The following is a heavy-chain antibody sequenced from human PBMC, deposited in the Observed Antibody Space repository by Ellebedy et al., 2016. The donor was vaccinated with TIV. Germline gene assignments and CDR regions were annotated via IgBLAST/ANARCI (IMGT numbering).Heavy chain of an antibody. Sequence: MPSETLSLTCSVSGGSISSYYWSRIRPPPGKGLEWLGNIYYSGSTNYNPSLKSRVTISVDTSKNQFSLQLNSVTPEDTAVYYCARDPQYYYYGMDVWGQGTTVTVSS. V-gene: IGHV4-59*12. J-gene: IGHJ6*02. CDR1: GGSISSYY. CDR2: IYYSGST. CDR3: ARDPQYYYYGMDV.